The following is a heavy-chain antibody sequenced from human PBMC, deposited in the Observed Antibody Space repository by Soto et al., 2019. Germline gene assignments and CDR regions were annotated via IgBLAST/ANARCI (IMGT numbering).Heavy chain of an antibody. V-gene: IGHV1-18*01. Sequence: ASVKVSCKSSGYTFTSYGISWVRQAPGQGLEWMGWISAYNGNTNYAQKLQGRVTMTTDTSTSTAYMELRSLRSDDTAVYYCARDPQSTSAGGQDYYYGMDVWGQGTTVTVSS. J-gene: IGHJ6*02. CDR2: ISAYNGNT. CDR3: ARDPQSTSAGGQDYYYGMDV. CDR1: GYTFTSYG. D-gene: IGHD6-13*01.